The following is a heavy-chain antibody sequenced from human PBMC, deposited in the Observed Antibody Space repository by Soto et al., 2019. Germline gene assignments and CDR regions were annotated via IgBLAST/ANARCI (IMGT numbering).Heavy chain of an antibody. J-gene: IGHJ4*02. V-gene: IGHV1-18*01. CDR1: GYTFTSYG. Sequence: GSSVKASCKASGYTFTSYGISWVRQAPGQGLEWMGWISAYNGNTNYAQKLQGRVTMTTDTSTSTAYMELSSLRSEVTAVYYCARVVSVHDSSGHYYIDYWGKATMV. CDR3: ARVVSVHDSSGHYYIDY. CDR2: ISAYNGNT. D-gene: IGHD3-22*01.